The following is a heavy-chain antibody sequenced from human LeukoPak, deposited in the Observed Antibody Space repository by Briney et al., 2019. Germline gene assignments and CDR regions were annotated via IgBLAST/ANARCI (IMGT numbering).Heavy chain of an antibody. CDR1: GYTFTSYA. CDR2: ISAYNGNT. D-gene: IGHD1-26*01. CDR3: ARDVSGSLDY. V-gene: IGHV1-18*01. Sequence: GASVKVSCKASGYTFTSYAMNWVRQAPGQGLEWMGWISAYNGNTNYAQKLQGRVTMTTDTSTSTAYMELRSLRSDDTAVYYCARDVSGSLDYWGQGTLVTVSS. J-gene: IGHJ4*02.